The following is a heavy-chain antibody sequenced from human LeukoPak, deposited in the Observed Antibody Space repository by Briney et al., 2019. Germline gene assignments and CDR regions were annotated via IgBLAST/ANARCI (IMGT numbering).Heavy chain of an antibody. V-gene: IGHV4-34*01. Sequence: SETLSLTCAVYGGSFSGYYWSWIRQPPGKGLEWIGEINHSGSTNYNPSLKGRVTISVDTSKNQFSLKLSSVTAADTAVYYCARGSGIAARPIDYWGQGTLVTVSS. CDR2: INHSGST. CDR3: ARGSGIAARPIDY. D-gene: IGHD6-6*01. J-gene: IGHJ4*02. CDR1: GGSFSGYY.